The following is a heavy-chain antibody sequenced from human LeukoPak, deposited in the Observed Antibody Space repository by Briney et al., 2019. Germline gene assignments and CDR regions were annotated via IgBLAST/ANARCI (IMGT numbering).Heavy chain of an antibody. CDR2: IYYSGST. CDR1: GGSISSSSYY. V-gene: IGHV4-39*01. D-gene: IGHD3-16*01. CDR3: ARMITFGGGRVDP. J-gene: IGHJ5*02. Sequence: SETLSLTCTVSGGSISSSSYYWGWIRQPPGKGLEWIGSIYYSGSTYYNPSLKSRVTISVDTSKNQFSLKLSSVTAADTAVYYCARMITFGGGRVDPRGQGTLVTVSS.